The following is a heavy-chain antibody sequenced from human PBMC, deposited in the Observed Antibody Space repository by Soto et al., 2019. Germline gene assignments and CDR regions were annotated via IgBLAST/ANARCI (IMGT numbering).Heavy chain of an antibody. D-gene: IGHD6-13*01. CDR1: GFTFSSYA. J-gene: IGHJ4*02. CDR3: AKERWAAAGTPTLGS. Sequence: EVQLLESGGGLVQPGGSLRLSCAASGFTFSSYAMSWVRQAPGKGLEWVSAISGGTSSTYYADSVKGGFTISRDNSKNTLYLQMNGLTAEDTAVYYCAKERWAAAGTPTLGSWGQGTLVTVSS. CDR2: ISGGTSST. V-gene: IGHV3-23*01.